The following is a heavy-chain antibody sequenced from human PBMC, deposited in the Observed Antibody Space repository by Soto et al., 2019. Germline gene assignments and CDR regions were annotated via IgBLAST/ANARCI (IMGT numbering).Heavy chain of an antibody. D-gene: IGHD3-16*02. V-gene: IGHV3-33*01. CDR3: ARDQVTVAAMDV. Sequence: QVQLVESGGGVVQPGKSLRLSCAASGLTFRSFGMHWARQAPGKGLEWLAVIWADGTNKYYADSVKGRFTVSRENSKNTLYLQLNSLRGEDTAVYYCARDQVTVAAMDVWGPGTTVIVSS. CDR1: GLTFRSFG. CDR2: IWADGTNK. J-gene: IGHJ6*02.